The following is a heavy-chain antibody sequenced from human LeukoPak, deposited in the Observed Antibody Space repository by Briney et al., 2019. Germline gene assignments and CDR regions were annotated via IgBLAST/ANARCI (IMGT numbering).Heavy chain of an antibody. D-gene: IGHD6-19*01. Sequence: SETLSLTCAVYGGSFSGYYWSWIRQPPGKGLEWIGEINHSGSTNYNRSLKSRVTISVDTSKNQFSLKLSSVTAADTAVYYCARGAGIAVAGTLSWFDPWGQGTLVTVSS. CDR1: GGSFSGYY. V-gene: IGHV4-34*01. CDR3: ARGAGIAVAGTLSWFDP. J-gene: IGHJ5*02. CDR2: INHSGST.